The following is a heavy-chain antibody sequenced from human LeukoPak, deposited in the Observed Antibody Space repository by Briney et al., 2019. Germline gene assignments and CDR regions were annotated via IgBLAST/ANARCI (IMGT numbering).Heavy chain of an antibody. Sequence: NPSQTLSLTCAMSGDSVSSNSVAWNWIRQSPSRGLEWLGRTYYRSKWYTDYALSVKSRMTINPDTSKNQFSLQLSSVTPEDTAVYYCARESASTFDYWGPGTLVTVSS. CDR1: GDSVSSNSVA. CDR2: TYYRSKWYT. V-gene: IGHV6-1*01. D-gene: IGHD2-2*01. J-gene: IGHJ4*02. CDR3: ARESASTFDY.